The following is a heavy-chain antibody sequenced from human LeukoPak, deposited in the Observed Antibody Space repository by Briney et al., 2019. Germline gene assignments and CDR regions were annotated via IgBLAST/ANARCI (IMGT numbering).Heavy chain of an antibody. D-gene: IGHD3-22*01. J-gene: IGHJ4*02. Sequence: GGSLRLSCAASGFTVTDNYMSWVRQAPGKGLEWVSVIYSGNAYYADSVKGRFTVSREDSKNTLDLLLNCLRPEDTAVYYCAGYVSGYPYWGQGTLVTVPS. CDR1: GFTVTDNY. V-gene: IGHV3-66*02. CDR3: AGYVSGYPY. CDR2: IYSGNA.